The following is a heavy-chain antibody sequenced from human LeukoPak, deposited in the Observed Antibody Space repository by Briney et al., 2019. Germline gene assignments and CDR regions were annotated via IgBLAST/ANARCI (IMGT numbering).Heavy chain of an antibody. Sequence: ASVKVSCKASGYTFTGYYMHWVRQAPGQGLERMGWINPNSGGTNYAQKFQGRVTMTRDTSISTAYMELSRLRSDDTAVYYCARNRLAASDAFDIWGQGTMVTVSS. CDR1: GYTFTGYY. V-gene: IGHV1-2*02. CDR3: ARNRLAASDAFDI. D-gene: IGHD6-13*01. J-gene: IGHJ3*02. CDR2: INPNSGGT.